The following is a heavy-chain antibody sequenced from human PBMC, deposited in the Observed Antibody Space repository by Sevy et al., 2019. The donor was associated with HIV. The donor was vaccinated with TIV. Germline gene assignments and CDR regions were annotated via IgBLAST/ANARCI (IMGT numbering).Heavy chain of an antibody. J-gene: IGHJ4*02. CDR3: AREGYSSGYGPYFDY. CDR1: GGSISSGGSY. V-gene: IGHV4-61*02. Sequence: SETLSLTCTVSGGSISSGGSYWSWIRQPAGKGLEWVGRIHNSGSTRYNPSLKSRVTMSVDTSKNQFSLKLNSVTAADTAVDYCAREGYSSGYGPYFDYWGQGTLVTVSS. CDR2: IHNSGST. D-gene: IGHD5-18*01.